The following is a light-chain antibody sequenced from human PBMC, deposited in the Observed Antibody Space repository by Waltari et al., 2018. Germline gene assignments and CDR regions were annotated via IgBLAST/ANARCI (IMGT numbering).Light chain of an antibody. CDR3: ALYMGGGIWV. Sequence: QTVVTQEPSFSVSPGGTITLTCGLSSGSVSSDHYPSWYQQTPGQAPRTLIYNTNTLSSGVPARFSGSSLGEKAALTITGAQADDECAYYCALYMGGGIWVFGGGTYLTVL. V-gene: IGLV8-61*01. J-gene: IGLJ3*02. CDR1: SGSVSSDHY. CDR2: NTN.